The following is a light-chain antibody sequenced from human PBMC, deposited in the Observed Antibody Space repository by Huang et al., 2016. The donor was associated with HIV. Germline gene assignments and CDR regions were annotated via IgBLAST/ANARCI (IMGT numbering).Light chain of an antibody. CDR2: GAS. CDR1: QSINKY. Sequence: DIQMTQSPSSLSASVGDRVIISCRASQSINKYLNWYQQMPGKAPKLLRYGASTLQRGVSSRFSGSVSGTDFTLTIGSLQPEDAATYYCQQSYKAPRTFGQGTLLEI. V-gene: IGKV1-39*01. J-gene: IGKJ2*01. CDR3: QQSYKAPRT.